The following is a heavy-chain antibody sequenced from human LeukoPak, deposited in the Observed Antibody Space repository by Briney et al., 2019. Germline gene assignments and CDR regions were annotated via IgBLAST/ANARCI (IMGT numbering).Heavy chain of an antibody. Sequence: PSETLSLTCTVSGGSINISDYYWGWIRQPPGKGLEWIGSMHYSGSTYYNPSLKSRVTISVDTSKNQFSLKLSSVTAADTAVYYCARWYSSGWAFDYWGQGTLVTVSS. CDR2: MHYSGST. CDR3: ARWYSSGWAFDY. J-gene: IGHJ4*02. D-gene: IGHD6-19*01. V-gene: IGHV4-39*01. CDR1: GGSINISDYY.